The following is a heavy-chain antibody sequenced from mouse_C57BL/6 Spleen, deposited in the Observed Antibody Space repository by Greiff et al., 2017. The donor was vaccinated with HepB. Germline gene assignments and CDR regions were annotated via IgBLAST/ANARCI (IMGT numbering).Heavy chain of an antibody. V-gene: IGHV3-6*01. CDR1: GYSITSGYY. Sequence: EVKLMESGPGLVKPSQSLSLTCSVTGYSITSGYYWNWIRQFPGNKLEWMGYISYDGSNNYNPSLKNRISITRDTSKNQFFLKLNSVTTEDTATYYCARVWDVDYWGQGTTLTVSS. D-gene: IGHD4-1*01. CDR3: ARVWDVDY. CDR2: ISYDGSN. J-gene: IGHJ2*01.